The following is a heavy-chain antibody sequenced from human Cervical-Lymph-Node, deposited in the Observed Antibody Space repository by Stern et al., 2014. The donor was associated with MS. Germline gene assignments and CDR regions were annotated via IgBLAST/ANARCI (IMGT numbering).Heavy chain of an antibody. D-gene: IGHD5-18*01. CDR2: ISYSGST. CDR1: GGSISGDNYY. V-gene: IGHV4-31*03. CDR3: ARGGYIYGFDAFDI. J-gene: IGHJ3*02. Sequence: VQLVESGPGLVKPSQTLSLTCTVSGGSISGDNYYWNWIRQHPGKGLEWIGYISYSGSTYYNPSLKSRVTISLDTSNNQFSLKLSSVTAADTAVYYCARGGYIYGFDAFDIWGQGTMVAVSS.